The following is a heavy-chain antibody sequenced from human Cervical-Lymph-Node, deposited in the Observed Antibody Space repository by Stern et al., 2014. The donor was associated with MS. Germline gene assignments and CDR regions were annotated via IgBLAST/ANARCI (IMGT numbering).Heavy chain of an antibody. CDR1: GFTFTSYY. CDR3: TKDSGSFSIDY. D-gene: IGHD1-26*01. CDR2: INPSGDTT. J-gene: IGHJ4*02. V-gene: IGHV1-46*03. Sequence: QVQLVQSGAEVKKPGASVKVSCQASGFTFTSYYIHWVRQAPGQGLEWMEIINPSGDTTTYAQMRQGRVTMTRDTSTSTVYMELSSLRADDTAMYYCTKDSGSFSIDYWGQGTLVTVSS.